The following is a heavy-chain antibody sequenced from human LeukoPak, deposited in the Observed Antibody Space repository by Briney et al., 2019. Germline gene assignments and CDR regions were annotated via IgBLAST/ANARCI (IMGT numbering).Heavy chain of an antibody. D-gene: IGHD6-19*01. CDR2: INHSGST. CDR1: GGSFSGYY. CDR3: ARDAPGRAVAGNDY. Sequence: PSETLSLTCAVYGGSFSGYYWGWLRQPPGKGLEWIGEINHSGSTNYNPSLKSRVTISVDTSKNQFSLKLSSVTAADTAVYYCARDAPGRAVAGNDYWGQGTLVTVSS. J-gene: IGHJ4*02. V-gene: IGHV4-34*01.